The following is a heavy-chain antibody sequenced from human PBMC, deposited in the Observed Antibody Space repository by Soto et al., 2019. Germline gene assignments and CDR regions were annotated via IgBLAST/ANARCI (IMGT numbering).Heavy chain of an antibody. J-gene: IGHJ4*02. D-gene: IGHD2-2*01. CDR1: GGSISSGGYY. CDR2: IYYSGST. Sequence: SSEILSLTCTVSGGSISSGGYYWSWIRQHPGKGLEWIGYIYYSGSTYYNPSLKSRVTISVDTSKNQFSLKLSSVTAADTAVYYCARVPTFLYCSSTSYHFDYWGQGTLVTVSS. V-gene: IGHV4-31*03. CDR3: ARVPTFLYCSSTSYHFDY.